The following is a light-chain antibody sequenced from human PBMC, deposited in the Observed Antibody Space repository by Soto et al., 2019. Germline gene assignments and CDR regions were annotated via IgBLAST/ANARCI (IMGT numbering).Light chain of an antibody. J-gene: IGKJ1*01. Sequence: DIQMTQSPSTLSASVLDTVTITFRASQSINSWLAWYQQKPGKAPKALIYKASTLESGVPSRFSGSGSGTEFTLTISSLQPDDFATYYCQQYDTYSTFGQGTKVDI. V-gene: IGKV1-5*03. CDR3: QQYDTYST. CDR2: KAS. CDR1: QSINSW.